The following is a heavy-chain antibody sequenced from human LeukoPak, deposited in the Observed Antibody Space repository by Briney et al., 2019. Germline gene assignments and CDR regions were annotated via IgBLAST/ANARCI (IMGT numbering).Heavy chain of an antibody. Sequence: ASVKVSCKASGYTFTSYYMHWVRQAPGQGLEWMGIINPSGGSTSYAQKLQGRVTMTTDTSTSTAYMELRSLRSDDTAIYYCARDPQRGYDFWNGYSSFDYWGQGTLVTVSS. CDR1: GYTFTSYY. V-gene: IGHV1-46*01. CDR2: INPSGGST. J-gene: IGHJ4*02. D-gene: IGHD3-3*01. CDR3: ARDPQRGYDFWNGYSSFDY.